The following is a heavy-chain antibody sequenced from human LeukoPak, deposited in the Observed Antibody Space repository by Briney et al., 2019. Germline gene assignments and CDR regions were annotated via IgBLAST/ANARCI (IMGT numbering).Heavy chain of an antibody. CDR3: ARGRIAAAGTLIGYYFDF. D-gene: IGHD6-13*01. Sequence: SRGSLRLSCAASGFTFSSYTTHWVRQAPGKGLEWVAMISHDGSSQYYADSVKGRFTISRDNSKNTLYLKMSSLRAEDTAVFYCARGRIAAAGTLIGYYFDFWGQGTLVTVSS. CDR2: ISHDGSSQ. J-gene: IGHJ4*02. CDR1: GFTFSSYT. V-gene: IGHV3-30*04.